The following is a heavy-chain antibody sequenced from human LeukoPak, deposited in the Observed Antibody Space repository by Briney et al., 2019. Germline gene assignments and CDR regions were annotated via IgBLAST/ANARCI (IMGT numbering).Heavy chain of an antibody. Sequence: GGSLRLSCAASGFTFSSYSMNWVRQAPGKGLEWVSYIRSSSSTIYYADSVKGRFTISRDNAKNSLYLQMNSLRAEDTAVYYCARVSRWYYFDYWGQGTLVTVPS. CDR3: ARVSRWYYFDY. CDR2: IRSSSSTI. CDR1: GFTFSSYS. J-gene: IGHJ4*02. V-gene: IGHV3-48*01. D-gene: IGHD4-23*01.